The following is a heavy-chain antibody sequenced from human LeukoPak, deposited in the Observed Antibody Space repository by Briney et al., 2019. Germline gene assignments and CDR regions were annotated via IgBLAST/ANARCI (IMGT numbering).Heavy chain of an antibody. CDR1: GFTFSSYA. D-gene: IGHD3-22*01. J-gene: IGHJ4*02. CDR3: AKDRPNYYGSNGHYYKLNGDC. CDR2: ITSSGAAT. V-gene: IGHV3-23*01. Sequence: QPGGSLRLSCAASGFTFSSYAMSWVRQAPGKGLEWVSPITSSGAATYYADSVKGRFTISRDNSDNTLYLQMNSLRAEDTAVYYCAKDRPNYYGSNGHYYKLNGDCWGQGTLVTVSS.